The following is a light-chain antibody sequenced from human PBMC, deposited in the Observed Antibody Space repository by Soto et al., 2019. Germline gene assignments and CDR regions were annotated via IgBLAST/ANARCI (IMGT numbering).Light chain of an antibody. CDR1: SSNIGAGYD. Sequence: QLVLTQPPSVSGAPGQKVTISCTGGSSNIGAGYDVNWYQQLPGTAPKLLISGISDRPSGVPDRFSGSKSGTSASLAITGLQAEDETDYYCQSFDSGLSGYVFGTGTKVTVL. CDR2: GIS. CDR3: QSFDSGLSGYV. V-gene: IGLV1-40*01. J-gene: IGLJ1*01.